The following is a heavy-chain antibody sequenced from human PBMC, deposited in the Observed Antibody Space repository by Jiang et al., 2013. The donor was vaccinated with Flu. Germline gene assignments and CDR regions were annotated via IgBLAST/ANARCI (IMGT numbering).Heavy chain of an antibody. CDR3: ARGNVVVPAAIPEGMDV. D-gene: IGHD2-2*01. Sequence: EVKKPGASVKVSCKASGYTFTGYYMHWVRQAPGQGLEWMGWINPNSGGTNYAQKFQGWVTMTRDTSISTAYMELSRLRSDDTAVYYCARGNVVVPAAIPEGMDVWGQGTTVTVSS. CDR2: INPNSGGT. CDR1: GYTFTGYY. J-gene: IGHJ6*02. V-gene: IGHV1-2*04.